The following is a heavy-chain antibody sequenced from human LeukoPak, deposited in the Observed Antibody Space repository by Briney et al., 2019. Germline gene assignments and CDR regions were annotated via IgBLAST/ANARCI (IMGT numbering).Heavy chain of an antibody. J-gene: IGHJ6*03. D-gene: IGHD3-9*01. Sequence: SETLSLTCGVSGGAITNYYWNWIRQAPGKGLEWLGYIYYTGSTTYNPSVKSRITISLDTSKKQISLKLRSVTAADTAVYYCARGRSYNEILTGYGDYYYYMDVWGKGTTVTVSS. CDR1: GGAITNYY. CDR3: ARGRSYNEILTGYGDYYYYMDV. CDR2: IYYTGST. V-gene: IGHV4-59*01.